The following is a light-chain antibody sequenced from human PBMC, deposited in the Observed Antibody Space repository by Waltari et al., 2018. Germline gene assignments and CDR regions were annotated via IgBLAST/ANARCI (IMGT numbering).Light chain of an antibody. CDR2: KAS. V-gene: IGKV1-5*03. CDR3: QQYNSYAIT. CDR1: QSISSW. J-gene: IGKJ3*01. Sequence: DIQMTQSPSTLSASVGDRVTITCRASQSISSWLAWYQQKPGKAPKRLIYKASSLESGVPSRFSGSGSGTEFTLTISSLQPDDFATYYCQQYNSYAITFGPGTKVDIK.